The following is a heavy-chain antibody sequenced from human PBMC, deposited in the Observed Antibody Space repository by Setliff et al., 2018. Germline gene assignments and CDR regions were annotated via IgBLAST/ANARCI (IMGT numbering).Heavy chain of an antibody. V-gene: IGHV5-51*01. Sequence: PGESLKISCKASGYIFTNYWIGWVRQMPGKGLEWKGSVYPGDSETRYSPSFQGQVTISADKSIGTAYLQWSSLKASDTAIYYCGRSPGLAEGGSWFAPWGQGTLVTVSS. CDR2: VYPGDSET. J-gene: IGHJ5*02. D-gene: IGHD6-13*01. CDR3: GRSPGLAEGGSWFAP. CDR1: GYIFTNYW.